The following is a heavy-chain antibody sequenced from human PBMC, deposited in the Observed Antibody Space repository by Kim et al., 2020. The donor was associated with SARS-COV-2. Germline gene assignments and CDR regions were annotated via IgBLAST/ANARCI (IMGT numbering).Heavy chain of an antibody. J-gene: IGHJ3*02. CDR2: IYPGDSDP. CDR1: GYSFTTYW. Sequence: GESLKISCKGSGYSFTTYWIGWVRQMPGKGLEWMGIIYPGDSDPRYSPSFQGQVTISADKSISTAYLQWSSLKASDTAMYYCARQGWLQFDAFDIWGQGTMVTVSS. D-gene: IGHD5-12*01. V-gene: IGHV5-51*01. CDR3: ARQGWLQFDAFDI.